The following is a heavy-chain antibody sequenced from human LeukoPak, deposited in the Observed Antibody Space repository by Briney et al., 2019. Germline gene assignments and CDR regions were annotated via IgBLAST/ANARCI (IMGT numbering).Heavy chain of an antibody. Sequence: VASVKVSCKASGYTFTSYYMRWVRQAPGQGLEWMGIINPSGGSTSYAQKFQGRVTMTRDTSTSTVYMELSSLRSEDTAVYYCARVGDIVVVPAAEGYGMDVWGQGTTVTVSS. CDR3: ARVGDIVVVPAAEGYGMDV. J-gene: IGHJ6*02. V-gene: IGHV1-46*01. CDR2: INPSGGST. D-gene: IGHD2-2*01. CDR1: GYTFTSYY.